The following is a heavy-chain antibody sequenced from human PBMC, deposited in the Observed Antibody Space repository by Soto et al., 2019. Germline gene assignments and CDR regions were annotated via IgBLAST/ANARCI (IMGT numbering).Heavy chain of an antibody. Sequence: GGSLRLSCAFSGLTYMKYAMSWVRQAPGNGLEWVSGINGGGGRTYYADSVKGRFSISRDNSKNTVYLQMNSLRAEDSAVYYWAKHSGWYYFDYWGQGTLVTGSS. D-gene: IGHD6-19*01. V-gene: IGHV3-23*01. CDR1: GLTYMKYA. J-gene: IGHJ4*02. CDR3: AKHSGWYYFDY. CDR2: INGGGGRT.